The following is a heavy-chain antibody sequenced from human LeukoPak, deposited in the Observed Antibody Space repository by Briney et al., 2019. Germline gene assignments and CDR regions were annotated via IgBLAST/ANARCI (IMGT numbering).Heavy chain of an antibody. J-gene: IGHJ4*02. V-gene: IGHV3-15*01. Sequence: GGSLRLSCAASGSTFSNAWMSWVRQAPGKGLEWVGRIKSKTDGGATDYAAPVKGRFTISRDDSQSMLYLQMSSLKTEDTAMYYCTTRVTGDFGSYFDCWGQGTLVTVSS. CDR1: GSTFSNAW. D-gene: IGHD7-27*01. CDR2: IKSKTDGGAT. CDR3: TTRVTGDFGSYFDC.